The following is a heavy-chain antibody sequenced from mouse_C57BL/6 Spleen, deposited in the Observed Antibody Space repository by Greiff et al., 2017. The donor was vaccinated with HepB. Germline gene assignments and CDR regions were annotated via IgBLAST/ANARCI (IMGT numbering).Heavy chain of an antibody. CDR1: GYTFTSYW. CDR2: IDPSDSYT. CDR3: ANYYDYANYYAMDY. D-gene: IGHD2-4*01. V-gene: IGHV1-59*01. J-gene: IGHJ4*01. Sequence: QVQLQQPGAELVRPGTSVKLSCKASGYTFTSYWMHWVKQRPGQGLEWIGVIDPSDSYTNYNQKFKGKATLTVDTSSSTAYMQLSSLTSEDSAVYYCANYYDYANYYAMDYWGQGTSVTVSS.